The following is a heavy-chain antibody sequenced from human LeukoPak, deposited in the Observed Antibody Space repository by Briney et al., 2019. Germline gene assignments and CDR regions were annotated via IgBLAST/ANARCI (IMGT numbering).Heavy chain of an antibody. Sequence: GGSLRLSCAASGFTFNTYTMNWARQAPGKGLEWVASINHNGNVNYYVDSVKGRFTISRDNAKNSLYLQMSNLRAEDTAVYFCARGGGLDVWGQGATVTVSS. J-gene: IGHJ6*02. V-gene: IGHV3-7*03. CDR1: GFTFNTYT. CDR3: ARGGGLDV. CDR2: INHNGNVN. D-gene: IGHD3-16*01.